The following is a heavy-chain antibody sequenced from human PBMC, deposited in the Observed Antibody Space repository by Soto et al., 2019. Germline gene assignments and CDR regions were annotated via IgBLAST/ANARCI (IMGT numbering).Heavy chain of an antibody. CDR1: GYSFTSYW. D-gene: IGHD5-18*01. J-gene: IGHJ6*02. Sequence: GESLKISCKGSGYSFTSYWIGWVRQMPGKGLEWMGIIYPGDSDTRYSPSFQGQVTISADKSISTAYLQWSSLKASDTAMYYCARCKSDTAMMPYYYYGMDVWGQGTTVTV. CDR3: ARCKSDTAMMPYYYYGMDV. CDR2: IYPGDSDT. V-gene: IGHV5-51*01.